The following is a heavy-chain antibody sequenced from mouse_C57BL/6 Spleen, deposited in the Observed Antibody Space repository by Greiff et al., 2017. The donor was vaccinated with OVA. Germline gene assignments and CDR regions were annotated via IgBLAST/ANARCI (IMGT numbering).Heavy chain of an antibody. CDR1: GYTFTSYW. CDR3: ARTGPNWDEFAY. Sequence: QVQLQQPGAELVKPGASVKMSCKASGYTFTSYWITWVKPRPGQGLEWIGDIYPGSGSTNYNAKFKSKATLTVDTSSSTAYMQLSSLTSEDSSVYYCARTGPNWDEFAYWGQGTLVTVSA. CDR2: IYPGSGST. D-gene: IGHD4-1*01. V-gene: IGHV1-55*01. J-gene: IGHJ3*01.